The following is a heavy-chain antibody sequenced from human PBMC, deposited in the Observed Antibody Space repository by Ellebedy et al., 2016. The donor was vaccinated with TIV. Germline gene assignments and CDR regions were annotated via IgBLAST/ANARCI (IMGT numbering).Heavy chain of an antibody. Sequence: ASVKVSCKVSGYTLTELSMHWVRQAPGKGLEWMGGFDPEDGETIYAQKFQGRVTMTEDTSTDTAYMELSSLRSEDTAVYYCARDLTGGGAFDIWGQGTLVTVSS. J-gene: IGHJ3*02. CDR3: ARDLTGGGAFDI. V-gene: IGHV1-24*01. D-gene: IGHD7-27*01. CDR2: FDPEDGET. CDR1: GYTLTELS.